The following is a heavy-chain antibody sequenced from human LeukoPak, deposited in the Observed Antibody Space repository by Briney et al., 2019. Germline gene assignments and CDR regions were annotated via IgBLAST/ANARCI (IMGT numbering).Heavy chain of an antibody. CDR1: GFTVGSYY. CDR3: AREEWESKMGHFDC. D-gene: IGHD1-26*01. Sequence: GGSLRLSCAASGFTVGSYYMSWLRQAPGKGPEWVSSFGPTGKTYYADSVRGRFTISRDISKNTLYLQMNSLRAEDTAVFYCAREEWESKMGHFDCWGRGTLVTVSS. CDR2: FGPTGKT. V-gene: IGHV3-23*01. J-gene: IGHJ4*02.